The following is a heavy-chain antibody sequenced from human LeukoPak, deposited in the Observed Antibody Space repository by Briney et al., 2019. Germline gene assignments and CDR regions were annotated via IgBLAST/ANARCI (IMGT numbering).Heavy chain of an antibody. CDR1: GGSISSSSYC. D-gene: IGHD3-10*01. Sequence: SETLSLTCTVSGGSISSSSYCWGWIRQPPGKGLEWIGSIYYSGSTYYNPSLKSRVTISVDTSKNQFSLKLSSVTAADTAVYYCARDNYGSGSYYDWGQGTLVTVSS. CDR3: ARDNYGSGSYYD. J-gene: IGHJ4*02. V-gene: IGHV4-39*07. CDR2: IYYSGST.